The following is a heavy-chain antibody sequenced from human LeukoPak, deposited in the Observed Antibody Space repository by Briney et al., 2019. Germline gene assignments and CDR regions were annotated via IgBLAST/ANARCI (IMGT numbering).Heavy chain of an antibody. CDR2: IKEDGSEK. CDR1: GFTLSSFW. D-gene: IGHD3-22*01. CDR3: VRDHHRRLYDSQARDTFDI. V-gene: IGHV3-7*01. Sequence: AGGSLRLSCAASGFTLSSFWMSWVRQAPGKGLEWVANIKEDGSEKYYVDSVKGRFTISRDNAENSLYLQMNSLRAEDTAVYYCVRDHHRRLYDSQARDTFDIWGQGTMVTVSS. J-gene: IGHJ3*02.